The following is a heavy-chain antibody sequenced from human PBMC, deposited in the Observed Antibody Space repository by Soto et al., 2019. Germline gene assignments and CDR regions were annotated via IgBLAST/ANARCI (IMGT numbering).Heavy chain of an antibody. D-gene: IGHD3-22*01. J-gene: IGHJ4*02. CDR3: ARAPPPRITMIDGGDY. CDR2: IIPIFGTA. CDR1: GGTFSSYA. V-gene: IGHV1-69*01. Sequence: QVQLVQSGAEVKKPGSSVKVSCKASGGTFSSYAISWVRQAPGQGLEWMGGIIPIFGTANYAQKFQGRAEITADDSTSTAYKELSSLGAEGTGVYYCARAPPPRITMIDGGDYWGQGPLVTVSS.